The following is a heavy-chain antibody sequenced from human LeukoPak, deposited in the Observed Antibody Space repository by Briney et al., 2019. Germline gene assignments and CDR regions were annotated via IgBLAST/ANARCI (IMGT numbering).Heavy chain of an antibody. CDR2: TKPDGSAE. D-gene: IGHD5-12*01. J-gene: IGHJ4*02. CDR1: GFTFRNYW. CDR3: ARHSGLHTNIDD. Sequence: GGSLRLSCAASGFTFRNYWMGWVRQAPGKGLEWVANTKPDGSAEYYADSVRGRFTASRDNANNLLYLQMNRLRAEDTAAYYCARHSGLHTNIDDWGQGTMLTVSS. V-gene: IGHV3-7*01.